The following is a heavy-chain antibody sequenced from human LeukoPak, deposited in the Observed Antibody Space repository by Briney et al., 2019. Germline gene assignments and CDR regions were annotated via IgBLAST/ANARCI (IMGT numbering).Heavy chain of an antibody. CDR1: GFIVSSNY. D-gene: IGHD3-10*01. CDR3: ARXXYHGSGFDY. V-gene: IGHV3-53*01. CDR2: IYRDGRT. J-gene: IGHJ4*02. Sequence: GGSLRLSCAASGFIVSSNYMNWVRQAPGKGLEWVSVIYRDGRTYYVDSVKGRFIISRDNSKSTLYLQMNSLRAEDTAVYYCARXXYHGSGFDYWGQGTLVTVFS.